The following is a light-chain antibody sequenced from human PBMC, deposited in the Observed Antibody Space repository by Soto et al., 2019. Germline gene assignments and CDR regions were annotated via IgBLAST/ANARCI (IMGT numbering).Light chain of an antibody. CDR3: QPSRT. J-gene: IGKJ2*01. Sequence: DIQMTQSPSTLSASVGETVTITCRASQTTNNWLAWYQHKPGKAPELLIYDVSALESGVPSRFSGSGSGTEFTLTISSLQPDDFATYYCQPSRTFGQGTKLEIK. V-gene: IGKV1-5*01. CDR1: QTTNNW. CDR2: DVS.